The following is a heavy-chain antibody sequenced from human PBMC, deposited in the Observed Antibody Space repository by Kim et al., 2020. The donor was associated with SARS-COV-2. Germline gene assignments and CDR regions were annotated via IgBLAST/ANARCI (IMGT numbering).Heavy chain of an antibody. Sequence: ASVKVSCKASNYTFTSYGISWVRQAPGQGLEWMGWISGYNGDTNSAQKFQGRVTVTTETSTSTAYLELRSLRSDDTAVYYCVRESRSAAGGSVGYFDYWGQGTLVTVSS. J-gene: IGHJ4*02. CDR1: NYTFTSYG. D-gene: IGHD6-13*01. CDR2: ISGYNGDT. CDR3: VRESRSAAGGSVGYFDY. V-gene: IGHV1-18*04.